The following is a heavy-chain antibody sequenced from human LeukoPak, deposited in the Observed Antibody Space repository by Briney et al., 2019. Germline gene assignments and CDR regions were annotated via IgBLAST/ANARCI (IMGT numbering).Heavy chain of an antibody. D-gene: IGHD1-26*01. V-gene: IGHV3-23*01. CDR3: AKYWGEWELHTGLDY. CDR1: GFTFSSYA. J-gene: IGHJ4*02. Sequence: GGSLRLSCAASGFTFSSYAMSWVRQAPGKGLEWVSAISGSGGSTYYADSVKGRFTISRDNSKNTLYLQMNSLRAVDTAVYYCAKYWGEWELHTGLDYWGREPWSPSPQ. CDR2: ISGSGGST.